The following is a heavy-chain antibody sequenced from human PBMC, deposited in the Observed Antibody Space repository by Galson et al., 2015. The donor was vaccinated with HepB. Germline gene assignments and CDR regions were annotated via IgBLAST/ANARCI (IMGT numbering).Heavy chain of an antibody. CDR2: INSDGSST. CDR3: ASASAPTWPPHP. J-gene: IGHJ5*02. CDR1: GFTFSSYW. Sequence: SLRLSCAASGFTFSSYWMHWVRQAPGKGLVWVSRINSDGSSTSYADSVKGRFTISRDNAKNTLYLQMNSLRAEDTAVYYCASASAPTWPPHPWGQGTLVTVSS. V-gene: IGHV3-74*01.